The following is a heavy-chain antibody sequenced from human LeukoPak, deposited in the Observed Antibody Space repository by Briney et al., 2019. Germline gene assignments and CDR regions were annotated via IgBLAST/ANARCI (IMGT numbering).Heavy chain of an antibody. D-gene: IGHD6-13*01. J-gene: IGHJ4*02. V-gene: IGHV1-18*01. Sequence: ASVKVSCKASGYTFTSYGISWVRQAPGQGLEWMGWISAYNGNTNYAQKLQGRVTITTDQSTSTAYMELSSLRSEDTAVYYCARDREGSSLLFDYWGQGTLVTVSS. CDR1: GYTFTSYG. CDR2: ISAYNGNT. CDR3: ARDREGSSLLFDY.